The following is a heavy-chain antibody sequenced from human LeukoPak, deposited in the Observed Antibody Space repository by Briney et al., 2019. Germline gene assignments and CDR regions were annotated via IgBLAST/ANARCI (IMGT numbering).Heavy chain of an antibody. D-gene: IGHD2-2*01. V-gene: IGHV3-30*18. CDR2: ISYDGSNK. Sequence: GGSLRFSCTASGFTFSDYWMTWLRQAPGKGPEGVAVISYDGSNKYYADSVKGRFTISRDNSKNTLYLQMNSLRAEDTAVYYCAKEAPAAHYYYGMDVWGQGTTVTVSS. CDR1: GFTFSDYW. J-gene: IGHJ6*02. CDR3: AKEAPAAHYYYGMDV.